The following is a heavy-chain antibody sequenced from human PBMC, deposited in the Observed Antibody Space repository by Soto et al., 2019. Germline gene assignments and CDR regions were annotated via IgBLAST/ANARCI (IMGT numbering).Heavy chain of an antibody. J-gene: IGHJ4*02. CDR2: LSSGSRYV. D-gene: IGHD3-16*02. CDR3: VRGGSSRSY. CDR1: GFTFSNYI. V-gene: IGHV3-21*01. Sequence: GGSLRLSCTASGFTFSNYIMTWVRQAPGKGLEWVSSLSSGSRYVYYADSVKGRFTISRDDAKNSVYLQMNSLRAEDAAVYYCVRGGSSRSYWGQGSRVTVS.